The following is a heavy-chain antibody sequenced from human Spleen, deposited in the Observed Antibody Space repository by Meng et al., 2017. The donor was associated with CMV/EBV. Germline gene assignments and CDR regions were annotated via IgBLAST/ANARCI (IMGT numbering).Heavy chain of an antibody. D-gene: IGHD3-16*01. CDR3: AKGGPGLPQLFDY. V-gene: IGHV3-23*01. Sequence: GESLKISCADSDFAFGSYAMSWVRQAPGKGLEWVSGISGTGGSTYYADSVRARFTISRDNSKNTLYLQMNSLRAEDTAEYYCAKGGPGLPQLFDYWGQGTLVTVSS. CDR2: ISGTGGST. J-gene: IGHJ4*02. CDR1: DFAFGSYA.